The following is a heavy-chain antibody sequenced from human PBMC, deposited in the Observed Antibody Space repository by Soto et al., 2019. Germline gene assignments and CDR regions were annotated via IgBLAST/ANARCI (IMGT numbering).Heavy chain of an antibody. CDR1: GFPFSDLW. J-gene: IGHJ3*02. CDR3: TRLSVAVDYFACDI. D-gene: IGHD6-19*01. CDR2: ISHDGSST. V-gene: IGHV3-74*01. Sequence: EVQLVESGGGLIQPGGSLRLSCTASGFPFSDLWMHWVRQAPGKGLEWVSRISHDGSSTSHADSVRGRFSISRDNAKNTVYLQMNSLRAEDTAVYYCTRLSVAVDYFACDIWGQGTVVTVS.